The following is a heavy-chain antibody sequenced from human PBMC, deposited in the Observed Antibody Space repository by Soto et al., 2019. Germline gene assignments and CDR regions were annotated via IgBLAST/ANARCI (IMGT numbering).Heavy chain of an antibody. CDR1: GFPFSSYT. J-gene: IGHJ6*02. V-gene: IGHV3-21*01. D-gene: IGHD3-16*01. CDR2: ISSSSRDI. Sequence: PGGSLRLSCAASGFPFSSYTINLVRQSPGKGLEWVASISSSSRDIFYADSVKDRFTISRDNANSSVDLQMNSLRVGDTAIYYCARGSWGGDGIDVWGQGIRVTVSS. CDR3: ARGSWGGDGIDV.